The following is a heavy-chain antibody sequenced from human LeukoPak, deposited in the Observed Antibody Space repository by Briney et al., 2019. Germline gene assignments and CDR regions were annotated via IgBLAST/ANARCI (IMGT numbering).Heavy chain of an antibody. CDR1: GFTFSSYS. CDR3: ARDREDSSSAWYFDY. J-gene: IGHJ4*02. D-gene: IGHD6-6*01. CDR2: ISSSSSTI. Sequence: GGSLRLSCAASGFTFSSYSMNWVRQAPGKGLEWVSYISSSSSTIYYADSVKGRFTISRDNAKNSLYLQMNSLRAEDTAMYYCARDREDSSSAWYFDYWGQGTLVTVSS. V-gene: IGHV3-48*01.